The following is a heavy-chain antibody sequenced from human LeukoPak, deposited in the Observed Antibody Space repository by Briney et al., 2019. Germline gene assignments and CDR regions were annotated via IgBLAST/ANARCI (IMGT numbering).Heavy chain of an antibody. J-gene: IGHJ4*02. V-gene: IGHV3-7*01. D-gene: IGHD1-26*01. CDR1: GFTFGKYW. CDR2: IKLDGSEK. Sequence: GGSLRLSCVASGFTFGKYWMSWVRQAPGKGLEWVANIKLDGSEKNYVDSVKGRFTISRDNAKNTLYLQMNSLRAEDTAVYYCARDYTVGATPDYWGQGTLVTVSS. CDR3: ARDYTVGATPDY.